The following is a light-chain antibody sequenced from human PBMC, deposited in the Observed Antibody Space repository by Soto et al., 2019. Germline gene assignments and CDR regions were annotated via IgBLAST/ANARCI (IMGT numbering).Light chain of an antibody. Sequence: DIQMTQSPSSLSASVGDRVTITCRASQSISSYLNWYQQKPGKAPQLLIYAASSLQSGVPSWCSGSGSGTDFTLTISTLQPEDFATYYCHQSYSTVAFGQGTKLEIK. CDR3: HQSYSTVA. V-gene: IGKV1-39*01. CDR2: AAS. CDR1: QSISSY. J-gene: IGKJ2*01.